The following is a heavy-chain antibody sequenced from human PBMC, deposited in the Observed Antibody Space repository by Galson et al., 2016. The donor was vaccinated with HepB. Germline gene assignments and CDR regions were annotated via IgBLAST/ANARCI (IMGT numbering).Heavy chain of an antibody. D-gene: IGHD1-14*01. CDR2: IYWDENK. Sequence: PALVKPTQTLTLTCTFSGFSLNTDGVAVGWIRQPPGKALEWLAIIYWDENKRYTPSLKTRLTITKDTPKNQVFLTMINMDPADTATYYCAHEGTRTSGYFDFWGHGTLVTVSA. CDR3: AHEGTRTSGYFDF. CDR1: GFSLNTDGVA. J-gene: IGHJ4*01. V-gene: IGHV2-5*02.